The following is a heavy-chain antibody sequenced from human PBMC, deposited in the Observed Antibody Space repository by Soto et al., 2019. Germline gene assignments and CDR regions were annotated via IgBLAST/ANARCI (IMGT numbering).Heavy chain of an antibody. D-gene: IGHD3-9*01. CDR3: ASTSVGRYFDWLLY. V-gene: IGHV1-69*13. CDR2: IIPIFGTA. J-gene: IGHJ4*02. CDR1: GGTFSSYA. Sequence: SVKVSCKAAGGTFSSYAISWVRQAPGQGLEWMGGIIPIFGTANYAQKFQGRVTITADESTSTAYMELSSLRSEDTAVYYCASTSVGRYFDWLLYWGQGTLVTVSS.